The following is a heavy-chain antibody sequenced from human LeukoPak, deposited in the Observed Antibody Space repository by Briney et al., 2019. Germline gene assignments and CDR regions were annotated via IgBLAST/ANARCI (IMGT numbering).Heavy chain of an antibody. D-gene: IGHD5-12*01. CDR1: GFTFSNYW. Sequence: GGSLRLSCAASGFTFSNYWMHWVRQGPGKGLVWVSRINSDGSNTAYADSVKGRFTISRDNAKNTLSLQMNSLRAEDTAVYYCARGYAGGYFDLWGRGTLVTVSS. CDR2: INSDGSNT. V-gene: IGHV3-74*01. J-gene: IGHJ2*01. CDR3: ARGYAGGYFDL.